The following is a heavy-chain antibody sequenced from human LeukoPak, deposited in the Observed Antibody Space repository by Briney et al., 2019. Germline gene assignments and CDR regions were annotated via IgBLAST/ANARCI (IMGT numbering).Heavy chain of an antibody. Sequence: LPGGSLRLSCAASGFTFNNYALSWVRQAPGMGLEWVSIIGGSGGSTYYADSVKGRFTISRDNSKNTLYLQMNNLRAEDTAVYYCAKERDIGMFETIDYWGQGTLVTVSS. CDR1: GFTFNNYA. J-gene: IGHJ4*02. CDR2: IGGSGGST. V-gene: IGHV3-23*01. CDR3: AKERDIGMFETIDY. D-gene: IGHD5-12*01.